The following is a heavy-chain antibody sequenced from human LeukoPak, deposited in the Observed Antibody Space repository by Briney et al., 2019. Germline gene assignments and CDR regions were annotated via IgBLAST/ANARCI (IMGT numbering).Heavy chain of an antibody. CDR1: GFTFSGSA. V-gene: IGHV3-73*01. CDR2: IRSKANSYAT. Sequence: GGSLKLSCEASGFTFSGSAMHWVRQASGKGLEWFGRIRSKANSYATAYAASVKGRFTISRDDSKNTAYLQMNSLKTEDTAVYYCTRHSLEQQRDRTNYYYYYMDVWGKGTTVTISS. CDR3: TRHSLEQQRDRTNYYYYYMDV. D-gene: IGHD6-13*01. J-gene: IGHJ6*03.